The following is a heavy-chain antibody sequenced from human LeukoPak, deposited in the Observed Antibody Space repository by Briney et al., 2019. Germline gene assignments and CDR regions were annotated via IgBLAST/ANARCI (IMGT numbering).Heavy chain of an antibody. CDR1: GFTFSSYG. CDR2: IWYDGSNK. D-gene: IGHD3-22*01. V-gene: IGHV3-30*02. Sequence: GGSLRLSCAASGFTFSSYGMHWVRQAPGKGLEWVAVIWYDGSNKYYADSVKGRFTISRDNSKNTLYLQMNSLRAEDTAVYYCAKEAPRIVALYYWGQGTLVTVSS. CDR3: AKEAPRIVALYY. J-gene: IGHJ4*02.